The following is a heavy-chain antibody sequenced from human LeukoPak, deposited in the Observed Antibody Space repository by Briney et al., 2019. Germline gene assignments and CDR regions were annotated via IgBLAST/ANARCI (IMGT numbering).Heavy chain of an antibody. V-gene: IGHV4-4*07. CDR2: IYTSGST. CDR3: AREGGSGSYFYNAFDI. CDR1: GFTFSNCA. J-gene: IGHJ3*02. Sequence: PGGSLRLSCAASGFTFSNCAMSWVRQPAGKGLEWIGRIYTSGSTNYNPSLKSRVTMSVDTSKNQFSLKLSSVTAADTAVYYCAREGGSGSYFYNAFDIWGQGTMVTVSS. D-gene: IGHD3-10*01.